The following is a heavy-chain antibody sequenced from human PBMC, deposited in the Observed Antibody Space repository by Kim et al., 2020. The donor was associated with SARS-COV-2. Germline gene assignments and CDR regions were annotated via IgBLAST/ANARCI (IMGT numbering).Heavy chain of an antibody. CDR3: ASAFYSSGWYYFDY. Sequence: SETLSLTCTVSGGSVSSGSYYWSWIRQPPGKGLEWIGYIYYSGSTNYNPSLKSRVTISVDTSKNQFSLKLNSVTAADTAVYYCASAFYSSGWYYFDYWGQGTLVTVSS. CDR2: IYYSGST. J-gene: IGHJ4*02. D-gene: IGHD6-19*01. CDR1: GGSVSSGSYY. V-gene: IGHV4-61*01.